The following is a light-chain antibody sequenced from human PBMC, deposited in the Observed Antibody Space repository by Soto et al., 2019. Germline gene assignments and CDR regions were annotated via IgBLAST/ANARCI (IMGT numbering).Light chain of an antibody. J-gene: IGLJ1*01. CDR3: HSYDSSLSV. CDR1: SSNIGSGYP. V-gene: IGLV1-40*01. CDR2: GNN. Sequence: QAVVTQPPSVSGAPGERVTISCTGRSSNIGSGYPVHWYQQLPGTAPKLLIYGNNNRPSGVPDRFSGAKSGTSASLAIAGLQTEDEADYYCHSYDSSLSVFGTGTK.